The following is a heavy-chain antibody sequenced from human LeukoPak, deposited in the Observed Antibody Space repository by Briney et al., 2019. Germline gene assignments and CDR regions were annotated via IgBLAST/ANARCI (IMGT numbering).Heavy chain of an antibody. J-gene: IGHJ5*02. CDR1: GGTFSSYA. CDR2: IIPIFGTA. D-gene: IGHD6-19*01. CDR3: ARGDSPRPEQWLVHRGWFDP. Sequence: SVKVSCKASGGTFSSYAISWVRQAPGQGLEWMGGIIPIFGTANYAQKFQGRVTITADESTSTAYMELNSLRSEDTAVYYCARGDSPRPEQWLVHRGWFDPWGQGTLVTVSS. V-gene: IGHV1-69*01.